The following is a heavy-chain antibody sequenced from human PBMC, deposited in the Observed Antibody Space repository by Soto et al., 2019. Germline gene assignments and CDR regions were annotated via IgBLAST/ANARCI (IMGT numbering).Heavy chain of an antibody. CDR2: ISGNGGRT. CDR1: GFTFSNYA. V-gene: IGHV3-23*01. CDR3: ASSPYGRFDY. D-gene: IGHD3-10*01. J-gene: IGHJ4*02. Sequence: GGSLRLSCAASGFTFSNYAMTWVRQAPGKGLEWVSAISGNGGRTYYADSLKGRFTISRDNSKNTLYLQMNSLRAEDTAVYYCASSPYGRFDYWGQGTLVTVSS.